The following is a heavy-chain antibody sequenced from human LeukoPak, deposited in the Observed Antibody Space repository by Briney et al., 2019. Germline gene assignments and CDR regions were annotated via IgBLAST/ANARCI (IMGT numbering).Heavy chain of an antibody. Sequence: GGSLRLSCAASGFTFSNYWMTWVRQAPGKGLEWVANIKEDGSDKYYADSVKGRFTISRDNTKKTLYLQMSSLRAEDTAVYYCARDTGYFKFDYWGQGTLVTVSS. V-gene: IGHV3-7*01. D-gene: IGHD3-9*01. CDR2: IKEDGSDK. CDR3: ARDTGYFKFDY. J-gene: IGHJ4*02. CDR1: GFTFSNYW.